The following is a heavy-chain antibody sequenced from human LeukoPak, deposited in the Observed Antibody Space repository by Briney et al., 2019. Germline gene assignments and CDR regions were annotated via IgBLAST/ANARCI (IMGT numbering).Heavy chain of an antibody. CDR2: INSDGSST. Sequence: GGSLRLSCAASGFTFSSYWMHWVRQAPGRGLVWVSRINSDGSSTSYADSVKGRFTISRDNAKNTLYLQMNSLRAEDTAVYYCARGPLYEPVDYWGQGTLVTVSS. CDR1: GFTFSSYW. J-gene: IGHJ4*02. CDR3: ARGPLYEPVDY. V-gene: IGHV3-74*01. D-gene: IGHD3-16*01.